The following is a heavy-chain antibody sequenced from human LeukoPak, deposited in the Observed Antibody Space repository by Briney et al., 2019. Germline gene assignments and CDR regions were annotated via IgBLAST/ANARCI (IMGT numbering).Heavy chain of an antibody. CDR1: GFTFSSYE. CDR3: VRQYYYGSGSYLWAPAY. V-gene: IGHV3-48*03. D-gene: IGHD3-10*01. Sequence: GGSLRVSCAASGFTFSSYEMNWVRQAPGKGLEWVSYISSSGSTIYYADSVKGRFTSSRDNVKNSLYLQMNSLRAEDTAVYYCVRQYYYGSGSYLWAPAYWGQGTLVTVSS. J-gene: IGHJ4*02. CDR2: ISSSGSTI.